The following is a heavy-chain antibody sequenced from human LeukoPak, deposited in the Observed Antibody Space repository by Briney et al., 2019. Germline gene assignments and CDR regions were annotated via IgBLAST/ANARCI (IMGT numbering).Heavy chain of an antibody. V-gene: IGHV4-30-2*01. Sequence: PSQTLSLICTVSGGSISSGGYYWTWIRQPPGKGLECIGYMYQSGSTYYNPSLKSRVTISVDTSKNQFSLKLSSVTAADTAVYYCARRFIPGDGFDIWGQGTMVTVSS. CDR1: GGSISSGGYY. CDR3: ARRFIPGDGFDI. CDR2: MYQSGST. J-gene: IGHJ3*02.